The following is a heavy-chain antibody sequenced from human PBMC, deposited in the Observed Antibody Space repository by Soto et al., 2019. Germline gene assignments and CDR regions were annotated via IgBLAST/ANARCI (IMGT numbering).Heavy chain of an antibody. CDR3: AKEIYDSGSFDY. D-gene: IGHD3-10*01. V-gene: IGHV3-9*01. CDR2: ISSNSGNK. J-gene: IGHJ4*02. CDR1: GFTFDDYA. Sequence: GGSLRLSCAASGFTFDDYAMHWVRQAPGKGLEWVSGISSNSGNKGYADSVKGRFTISRDNAKHSLYLQMNSLRAEDTALYYCAKEIYDSGSFDYWGQGTLVTVSS.